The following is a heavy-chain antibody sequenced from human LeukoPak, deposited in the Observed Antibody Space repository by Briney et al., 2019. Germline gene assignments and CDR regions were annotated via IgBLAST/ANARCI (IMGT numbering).Heavy chain of an antibody. J-gene: IGHJ4*02. CDR2: INTDGTIT. V-gene: IGHV3-74*01. CDR3: ATDRSSIAVRPH. CDR1: GFTVGYNY. D-gene: IGHD6-6*01. Sequence: GGSLRLSCAASGFTVGYNYMTWVRQAPGKGLVWVSRINTDGTITNYADSVKGRFTISRDDAKNTLYLQMNSLRAEDTAVYYCATDRSSIAVRPHWGQGTQVTVSS.